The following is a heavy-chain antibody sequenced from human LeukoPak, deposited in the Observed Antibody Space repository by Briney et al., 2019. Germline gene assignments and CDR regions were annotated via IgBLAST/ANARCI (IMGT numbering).Heavy chain of an antibody. D-gene: IGHD3-10*01. V-gene: IGHV4-59*01. CDR2: IYYSGST. CDR1: GGSISSSY. CDR3: ARVAAYGSGSPFDY. J-gene: IGHJ4*02. Sequence: SETLSLTCTVSGGSISSSYWSWIRQPPGKGLEWIGYIYYSGSTNYNPSLKSRVTISVDTSKNQFSLKLSSVTAADTAVYYCARVAAYGSGSPFDYWGQGTLVTVSS.